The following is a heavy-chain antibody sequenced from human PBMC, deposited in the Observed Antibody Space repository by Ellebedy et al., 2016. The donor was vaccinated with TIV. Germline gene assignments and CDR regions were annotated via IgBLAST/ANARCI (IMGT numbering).Heavy chain of an antibody. CDR1: GGTFSSYA. Sequence: AASVKVSCKASGGTFSSYAISWVRQAPGQGLEWMGRIIPILAIADYAQKFQGRVTITADKSTSTAYMELSRLRSDDTAVYYCARDPGGSYPLDYWGQGTLVTVSS. J-gene: IGHJ4*02. V-gene: IGHV1-69*04. D-gene: IGHD1-26*01. CDR2: IIPILAIA. CDR3: ARDPGGSYPLDY.